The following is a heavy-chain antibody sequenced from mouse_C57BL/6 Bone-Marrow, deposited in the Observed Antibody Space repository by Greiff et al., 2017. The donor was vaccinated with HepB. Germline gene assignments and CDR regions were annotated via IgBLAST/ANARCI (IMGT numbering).Heavy chain of an antibody. J-gene: IGHJ4*01. CDR2: ISSGSSTY. CDR3: ARPRYGSSSYAMDY. CDR1: GFTFSDYG. Sequence: EVKLMESGGGLVKPGGSLKLSCAASGFTFSDYGMHWVRQAPEKGLEWVAYISSGSSTYSYTDTVKGRFTFSRDNAKNTLFLQMTSLRSEDTAMYYCARPRYGSSSYAMDYWGQGTSVTVSS. D-gene: IGHD1-1*01. V-gene: IGHV5-17*01.